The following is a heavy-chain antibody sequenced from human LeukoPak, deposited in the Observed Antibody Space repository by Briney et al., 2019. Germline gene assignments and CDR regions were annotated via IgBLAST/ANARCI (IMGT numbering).Heavy chain of an antibody. CDR2: ISYDGSNK. J-gene: IGHJ6*03. V-gene: IGHV3-30-3*02. D-gene: IGHD6-13*01. CDR3: ANDSSSGYYYYYYMDV. CDR1: GFTFSSYA. Sequence: GGSLRLSCAASGFTFSSYAMHWVRQAPGKGLEWVAVISYDGSNKYYADSVKGRFTISRDNSKNTLYLQMNSLRTEDTAVYYCANDSSSGYYYYYYMDVWGKGTTVTVSS.